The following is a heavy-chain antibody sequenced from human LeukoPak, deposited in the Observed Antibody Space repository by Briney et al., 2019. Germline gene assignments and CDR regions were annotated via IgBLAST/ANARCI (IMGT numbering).Heavy chain of an antibody. V-gene: IGHV4-4*07. Sequence: SETLSLTCTVSGGSISSYYWSWIRQPAGKGLEWIGRIYTSGSTNYNPSLKSRVTMSVDTSKNQFSLKLSSVTAADTAVYYCASERGEPQWLVRNYYYYMDVWGKGTTVTVSS. D-gene: IGHD6-19*01. CDR1: GGSISSYY. J-gene: IGHJ6*03. CDR3: ASERGEPQWLVRNYYYYMDV. CDR2: IYTSGST.